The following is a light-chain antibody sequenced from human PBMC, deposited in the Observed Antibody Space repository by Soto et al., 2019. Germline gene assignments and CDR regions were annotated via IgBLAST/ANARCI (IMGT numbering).Light chain of an antibody. CDR1: QDISNY. CDR2: DAS. CDR3: QQYDSLPLT. J-gene: IGKJ4*01. Sequence: DITMTQSPSSLSASVGETVTVTCQATQDISNYLNWFQQKPGKAPNLLIYDASYLETGVPSRFSGRGSGTDITFTISSPQPEDIATYYCQQYDSLPLTFGEGTKVEIK. V-gene: IGKV1-33*01.